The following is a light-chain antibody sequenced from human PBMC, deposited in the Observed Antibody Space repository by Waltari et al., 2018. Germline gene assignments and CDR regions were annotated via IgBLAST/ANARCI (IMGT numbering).Light chain of an antibody. V-gene: IGLV2-14*03. CDR2: DVT. CDR3: SSYTSSNIRV. J-gene: IGLJ3*02. CDR1: SSDIGAYNF. Sequence: QSALTQPASVSGSPGQSITISCTGTSSDIGAYNFVSWYRHHPGNAPDVIIYDVTGRPSGVSYLFSGSKAGNTASLTISGLQAEDEGDYYCSSYTSSNIRVFGGGTRVTVL.